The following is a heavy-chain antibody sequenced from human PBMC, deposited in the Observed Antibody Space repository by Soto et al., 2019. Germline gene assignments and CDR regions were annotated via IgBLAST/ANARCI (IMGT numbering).Heavy chain of an antibody. CDR1: GFTFSSYG. CDR2: IWYDGSNK. CDR3: ARGAGSYYLEPLDY. D-gene: IGHD3-10*01. J-gene: IGHJ4*02. V-gene: IGHV3-33*01. Sequence: QVQLVESGGGVVQPGRSLRLSCAASGFTFSSYGMHWVRQAPGKGLEWVAVIWYDGSNKYYADSVKGRFTISRDNSKNTLYLQMNSLRAEDTAVYYCARGAGSYYLEPLDYWGQGTLVTVSS.